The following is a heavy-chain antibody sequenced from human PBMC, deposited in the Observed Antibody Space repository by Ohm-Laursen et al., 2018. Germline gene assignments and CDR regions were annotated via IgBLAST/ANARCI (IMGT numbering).Heavy chain of an antibody. Sequence: SDTLSLTCAVYGGSFSGYYWSWIRQPPGKGLEWIGYIYYSGSTNYNPSLKSRVTISVDTSKNQFSLKLSSVTAADTAVYYCARKGYSGNDAFDIWGQGTMVIVSS. V-gene: IGHV4-59*07. CDR3: ARKGYSGNDAFDI. CDR1: GGSFSGYY. D-gene: IGHD2-21*01. CDR2: IYYSGST. J-gene: IGHJ3*02.